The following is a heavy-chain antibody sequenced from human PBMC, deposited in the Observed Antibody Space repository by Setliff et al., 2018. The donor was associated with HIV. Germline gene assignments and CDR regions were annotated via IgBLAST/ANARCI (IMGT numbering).Heavy chain of an antibody. CDR1: GYSFTDYY. V-gene: IGHV1-69-2*01. Sequence: EASVKVSCKVSGYSFTDYYMHWVQQAPGNGLEWMGLVDPENGETIYAEKFQGRVTITADTSTDTAYTELSSLRSEDTALYYCATGTIEGLTRYYYYYMDVWGKGTTVTVSS. J-gene: IGHJ6*03. CDR2: VDPENGET. D-gene: IGHD1-26*01. CDR3: ATGTIEGLTRYYYYYMDV.